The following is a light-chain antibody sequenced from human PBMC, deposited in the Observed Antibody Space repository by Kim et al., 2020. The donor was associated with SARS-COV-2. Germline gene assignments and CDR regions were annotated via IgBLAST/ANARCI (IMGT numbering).Light chain of an antibody. Sequence: ASVTLTCTLSSGHSSYAIAWHQQQPEKGPRYLMKLNSDGSHSKGDGIPDRFSGSSSGAERYLTISSLQSEDEADYYCQTWGTGIRVFGGGTKVTVL. CDR1: SGHSSYA. CDR2: LNSDGSH. CDR3: QTWGTGIRV. V-gene: IGLV4-69*01. J-gene: IGLJ3*02.